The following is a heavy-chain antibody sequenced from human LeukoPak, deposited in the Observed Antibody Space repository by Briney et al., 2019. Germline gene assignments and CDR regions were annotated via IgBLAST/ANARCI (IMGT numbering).Heavy chain of an antibody. Sequence: GGSLRLSCAASGFTVSSNYMSWVRQAPGKGLEWVSVIYSGGSTYYADSVKGRFTISRDNSKNTLYLQMNSLRAEDTAVYYCARGDSGYYYGMDVWGQGTTVTVSS. CDR2: IYSGGST. J-gene: IGHJ6*02. CDR1: GFTVSSNY. V-gene: IGHV3-53*01. CDR3: ARGDSGYYYGMDV. D-gene: IGHD3-10*01.